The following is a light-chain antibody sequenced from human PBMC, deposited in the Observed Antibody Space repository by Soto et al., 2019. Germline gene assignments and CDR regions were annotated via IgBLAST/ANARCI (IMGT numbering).Light chain of an antibody. Sequence: ETVLTQSPATLSLSPGERATLSCRASQSVNNNLAWYQQKLGQAPRVLIYGASSRATGIPDRFSGSGSGTDFTLTISRLEPEDFAVYYCQQYGSSITFGQGTRLEIK. CDR1: QSVNNN. CDR2: GAS. V-gene: IGKV3-20*01. J-gene: IGKJ5*01. CDR3: QQYGSSIT.